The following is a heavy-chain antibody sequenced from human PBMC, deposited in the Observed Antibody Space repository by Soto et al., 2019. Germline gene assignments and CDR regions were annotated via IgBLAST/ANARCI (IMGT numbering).Heavy chain of an antibody. CDR1: GYTCTSYA. J-gene: IGHJ6*04. Sequence: QVQLVQSGAEEKKPGASVKVSCKASGYTCTSYAMHWVRQAPGQRLEWMGWINAGNGNTKYSQKFQGRVTITRDTAASTAYMELSSLRSEDTAVYYCASNHLGTTTYGVDVWGKATTVTVP. CDR3: ASNHLGTTTYGVDV. D-gene: IGHD1-7*01. CDR2: INAGNGNT. V-gene: IGHV1-3*05.